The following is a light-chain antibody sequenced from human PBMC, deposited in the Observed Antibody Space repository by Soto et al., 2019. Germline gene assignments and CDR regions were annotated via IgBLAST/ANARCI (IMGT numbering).Light chain of an antibody. J-gene: IGLJ1*01. CDR2: DVT. CDR3: SSYTTSNTRQIV. Sequence: QSALTQPASVSGSPGQSITISCTGTSSGVGGYNYVSWYQHHPGKAPKLIIYDVTNRPSGVSNPFSGSKSGNTASLTISGLQPEDEADYYCSSYTTSNTRQIVFGTGTQLTVL. CDR1: SSGVGGYNY. V-gene: IGLV2-14*03.